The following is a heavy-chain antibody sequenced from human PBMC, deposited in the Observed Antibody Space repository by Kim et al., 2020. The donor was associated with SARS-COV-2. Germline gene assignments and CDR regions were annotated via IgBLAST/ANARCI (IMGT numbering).Heavy chain of an antibody. J-gene: IGHJ4*02. CDR2: ISAYGGS. D-gene: IGHD1-1*01. CDR3: AKNWNGDY. CDR1: GFTFSSYA. V-gene: IGHV3-23*01. Sequence: GSLRLSCAASGFTFSSYAMGWVRQAPGKGLEWVSAISAYGGSYYADSVKGRFTISRDNSKNTLYLQMNSLRAEDTAVYYCAKNWNGDYWGQGTLVTVSS.